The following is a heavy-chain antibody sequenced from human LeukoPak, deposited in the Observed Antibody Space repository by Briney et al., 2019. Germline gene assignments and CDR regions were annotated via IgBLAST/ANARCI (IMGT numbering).Heavy chain of an antibody. CDR2: IYYSGST. CDR3: ARFQFGSGWDYFDY. Sequence: SETLSLTCTVSGGSISSYYWSWIRQPPGKGLEWIGYIYYSGSTNYNPSLKSRVTISVDTSKNQFSLKLNTVTAADTAVYYCARFQFGSGWDYFDYWGQGTLVTVSS. CDR1: GGSISSYY. J-gene: IGHJ4*02. V-gene: IGHV4-59*01. D-gene: IGHD6-19*01.